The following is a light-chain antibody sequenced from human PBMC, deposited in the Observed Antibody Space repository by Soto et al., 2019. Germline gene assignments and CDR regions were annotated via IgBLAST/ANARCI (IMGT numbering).Light chain of an antibody. CDR3: SSYAGSNNLV. J-gene: IGLJ3*02. CDR2: EVS. V-gene: IGLV2-8*01. CDR1: RSDVGGYNF. Sequence: QSALTQPPSASGSPGQSVTISCTGTRSDVGGYNFVSWYQQHPGKAPKLMIYEVSKRPSGVPARFSGSKSGNTASLTVSGLQAEDEADYYCSSYAGSNNLVFGGGTKLNVL.